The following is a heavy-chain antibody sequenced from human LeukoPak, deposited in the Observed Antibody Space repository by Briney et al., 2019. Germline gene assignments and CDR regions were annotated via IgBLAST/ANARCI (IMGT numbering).Heavy chain of an antibody. V-gene: IGHV3-30*18. CDR2: ISYDGGNK. CDR3: AKVFEVRGARRPKDY. CDR1: GFTVSTTY. D-gene: IGHD3-10*01. Sequence: GGSLRLSCAASGFTVSTTYMTWVRQAPGKGLEWVALISYDGGNKFYADSVRDRFTISRDNSKNTLFLQMNSLRIEDTAVYYCAKVFEVRGARRPKDYWGQGTLVIVSS. J-gene: IGHJ4*02.